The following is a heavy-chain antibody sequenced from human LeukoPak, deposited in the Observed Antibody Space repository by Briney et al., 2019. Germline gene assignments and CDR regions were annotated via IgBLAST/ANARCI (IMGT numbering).Heavy chain of an antibody. CDR1: GSAFSNYG. Sequence: GGSLRLSCAASGSAFSNYGVNWVRQAPGKGLEWVSGVGTAGETYSADSMKGRFTVSRDNSKNTLYLQMNSLKGDDTAVYHCAAGRFGSGWDSWGQGTLVTVSS. CDR2: VGTAGET. J-gene: IGHJ4*02. D-gene: IGHD6-19*01. V-gene: IGHV3-23*01. CDR3: AAGRFGSGWDS.